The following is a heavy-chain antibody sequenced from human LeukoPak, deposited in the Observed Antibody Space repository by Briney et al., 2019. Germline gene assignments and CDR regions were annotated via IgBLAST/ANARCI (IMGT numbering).Heavy chain of an antibody. V-gene: IGHV3-23*01. CDR2: ISGDVQTT. CDR1: GFTFTTHA. D-gene: IGHD3-10*01. Sequence: TGGSLRLSCEASGFTFTTHAINWIRQTPGKGLEWLSVISGDVQTTTYASSVKGRFTISRDNSKNTLYLEMNSLRVEDTAIYYCAKDGYYSSANHFARLHFDLCGRSTRVTVSS. J-gene: IGHJ2*01. CDR3: AKDGYYSSANHFARLHFDL.